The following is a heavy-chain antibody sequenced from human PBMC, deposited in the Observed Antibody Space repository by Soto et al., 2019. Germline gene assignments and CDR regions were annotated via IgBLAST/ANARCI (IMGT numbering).Heavy chain of an antibody. J-gene: IGHJ4*02. V-gene: IGHV1-24*01. CDR2: FDPEEGET. Sequence: ASVKVSCKVSGYTLTEFSIHWVRQAPGKGLEWVGGFDPEEGETIYAQRSQGRVIMTEDTSTDTAYMELSSLRSEDTAVYYCATVAVQVGWFRSDYVPQFDSWGQGTLVTVSS. CDR1: GYTLTEFS. D-gene: IGHD3-16*01. CDR3: ATVAVQVGWFRSDYVPQFDS.